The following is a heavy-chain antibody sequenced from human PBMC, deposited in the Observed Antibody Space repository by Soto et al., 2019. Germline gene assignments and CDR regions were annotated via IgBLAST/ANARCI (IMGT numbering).Heavy chain of an antibody. CDR3: THSRISISGAPFDY. Sequence: QITLKESGPTLVKATQTLTLTCSFSGFSLATIGAGVAWVRQPPGKALEWLALIDRSDDKRYRPSLTHRLAISKDTSKSHVVLTMTSVDPSDTATYYCTHSRISISGAPFDYWGQEALVTVSS. V-gene: IGHV2-5*01. CDR1: GFSLATIGAG. CDR2: IDRSDDK. D-gene: IGHD3-3*01. J-gene: IGHJ4*02.